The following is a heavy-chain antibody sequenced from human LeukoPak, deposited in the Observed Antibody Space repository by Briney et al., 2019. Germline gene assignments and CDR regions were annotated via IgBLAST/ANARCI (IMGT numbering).Heavy chain of an antibody. Sequence: PGGSLRLSCAASGFNFSSYDIHWVRQAPGKGLEWVASIKYDGTNKYYGDSVKGRFTISRDNSKNTLSLQMNSLRAEDTAVYYCAKDSGAFDIWGQGTMVTVSS. V-gene: IGHV3-30*02. J-gene: IGHJ3*02. CDR1: GFNFSSYD. CDR3: AKDSGAFDI. CDR2: IKYDGTNK.